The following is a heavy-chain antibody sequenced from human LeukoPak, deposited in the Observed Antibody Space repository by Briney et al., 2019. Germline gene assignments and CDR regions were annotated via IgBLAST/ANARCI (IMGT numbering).Heavy chain of an antibody. CDR3: AKEGMYCSGGSCYDFYYYYYMDV. J-gene: IGHJ6*03. CDR2: ISGSGSST. Sequence: GGSLRLSCAASGFTFTTYAMSWVRQAPGKGLEWVSSISGSGSSTYYADSVKGRFTISRDNSKNTLYLQMNSLRAEDTAVYYCAKEGMYCSGGSCYDFYYYYYMDVWGKGTTVTVSS. D-gene: IGHD2-15*01. CDR1: GFTFTTYA. V-gene: IGHV3-23*01.